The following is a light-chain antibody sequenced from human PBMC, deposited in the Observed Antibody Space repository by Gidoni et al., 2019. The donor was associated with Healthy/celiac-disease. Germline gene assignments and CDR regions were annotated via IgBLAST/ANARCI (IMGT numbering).Light chain of an antibody. J-gene: IGKJ4*01. CDR2: DAS. CDR3: QQRSNWPLT. CDR1: QSVSSY. V-gene: IGKV3-11*01. Sequence: ESGLTQSPATLSLSPGERATLSCRASQSVSSYLAWYQQKPGQAPRILIYDASNRATGIPARFSGSGSGTDFTLTISSLEPEDFAVYYCQQRSNWPLTFGGGTKVEIK.